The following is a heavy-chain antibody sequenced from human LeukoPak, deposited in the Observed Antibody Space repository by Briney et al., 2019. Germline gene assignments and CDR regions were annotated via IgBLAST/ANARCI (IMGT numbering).Heavy chain of an antibody. CDR3: ARAPSGGVDY. Sequence: PSETLSLTCTVSGGSISSYYWSWIRQPPGKGLESVSVIYSGGSIYYADSVKGRFTISRDKSKNTLYLQMNSLRAEDTAVYYWARAPSGGVDYWGEGNLCTVSS. CDR1: GGSISSYY. D-gene: IGHD2-15*01. V-gene: IGHV3-66*01. CDR2: IYSGGSI. J-gene: IGHJ4*02.